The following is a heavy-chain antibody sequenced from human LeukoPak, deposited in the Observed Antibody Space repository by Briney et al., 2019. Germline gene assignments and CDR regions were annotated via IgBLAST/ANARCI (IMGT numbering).Heavy chain of an antibody. J-gene: IGHJ4*02. CDR1: GFTFSSYW. V-gene: IGHV3-7*01. CDR2: IKQDGSEK. D-gene: IGHD5-18*01. Sequence: PGGSLRLSCAASGFTFSSYWMSWVRQAPGKGLEWVANIKQDGSEKYYVDSVKGRFTISRDNAKNSLYLQMNSLRAEDTAVYYCARDSAERGYSYGCPDYWGQGTLVTVSS. CDR3: ARDSAERGYSYGCPDY.